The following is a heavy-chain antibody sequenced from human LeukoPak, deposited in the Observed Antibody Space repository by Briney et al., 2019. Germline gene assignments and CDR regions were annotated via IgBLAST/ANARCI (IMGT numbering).Heavy chain of an antibody. Sequence: GGSLRLSCAASGFSFINCAMSWVRQAPGKGLEWVSTIYTGGNTYYAASVKGRFTISRDFSKNTVFLHMNSLRAEDTAMYYCARGDDSGYYDYFDYWGQGALVTVSS. CDR1: GFSFINCA. CDR2: IYTGGNT. CDR3: ARGDDSGYYDYFDY. V-gene: IGHV3-53*01. D-gene: IGHD3-22*01. J-gene: IGHJ4*02.